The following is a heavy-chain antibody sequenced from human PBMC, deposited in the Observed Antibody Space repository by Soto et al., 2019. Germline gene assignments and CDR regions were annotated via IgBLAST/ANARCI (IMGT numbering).Heavy chain of an antibody. CDR3: VKDKWYTTTWYLDY. D-gene: IGHD6-13*01. CDR1: GFTFDDYA. V-gene: IGHV3-9*01. J-gene: IGHJ4*02. Sequence: LSCAASGFTFDDYAMHWVRQAPGKGLEWVANISWNSGSIGYADSVKGRFTISRDNAKNSLSLQMNSLRPEDTALYYCVKDKWYTTTWYLDYGGQGTRVTVS. CDR2: ISWNSGSI.